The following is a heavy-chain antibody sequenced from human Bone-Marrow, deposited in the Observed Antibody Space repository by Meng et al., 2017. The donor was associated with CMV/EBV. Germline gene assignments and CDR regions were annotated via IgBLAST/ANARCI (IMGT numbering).Heavy chain of an antibody. J-gene: IGHJ4*02. CDR1: GAPIGNLY. Sequence: QVQLQESGPGLVRPSGTLSLTCSVSGAPIGNLYWSWIRQSAGKGLEWIGRIQSNGNTYYNPSLNSRVTVSQDTSKNQIFLRLRSVTAADTAVYYCATGSGDFDRWGQGTLVTVSS. CDR3: ATGSGDFDR. CDR2: IQSNGNT. V-gene: IGHV4-4*07. D-gene: IGHD1-14*01.